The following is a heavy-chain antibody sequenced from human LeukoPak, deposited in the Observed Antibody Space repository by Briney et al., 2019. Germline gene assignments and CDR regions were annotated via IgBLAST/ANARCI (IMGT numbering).Heavy chain of an antibody. J-gene: IGHJ3*02. CDR3: ARGDSSSWYEDDAFDI. D-gene: IGHD6-13*01. CDR2: IYSGGST. V-gene: IGHV3-53*01. Sequence: GGSLRLSCAASGFTVRSNYMSWVRQAPGKGLEWVSVIYSGGSTYYADSVKGRFTISRDNAKNSLYLQMNSLRAEDTAVYYCARGDSSSWYEDDAFDIWGQGTMVTVSS. CDR1: GFTVRSNY.